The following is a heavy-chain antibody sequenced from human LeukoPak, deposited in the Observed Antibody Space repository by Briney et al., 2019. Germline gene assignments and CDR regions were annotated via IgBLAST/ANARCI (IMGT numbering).Heavy chain of an antibody. V-gene: IGHV1-2*02. Sequence: ASVKVSCKASGYTFIGYYMHWVRQAPGQGLEWMGWINPNSGGTNYALKFQDRVTMTRDTSISTAYMELSRLRSDDTAMYFCARAYTGFEAFDYWGQGTLVTVSS. J-gene: IGHJ4*02. CDR2: INPNSGGT. D-gene: IGHD5-12*01. CDR3: ARAYTGFEAFDY. CDR1: GYTFIGYY.